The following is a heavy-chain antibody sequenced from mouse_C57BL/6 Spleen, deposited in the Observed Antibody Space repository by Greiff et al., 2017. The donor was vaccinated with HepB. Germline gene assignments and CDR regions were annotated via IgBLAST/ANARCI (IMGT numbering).Heavy chain of an antibody. CDR2: IYPRDGST. CDR1: GYTFTDHT. Sequence: QVQLKESDAELVKPGASVKISCKVSGYTFTDHTIHWMKQRPEQGLEWIGYIYPRDGSTKYNEKFKGKATLTADKSSSTAYMQLNSLTSEDSAVYFCARGLIYYYGSSYGDYWGQGTTLTVSS. V-gene: IGHV1-78*01. J-gene: IGHJ2*01. D-gene: IGHD1-1*01. CDR3: ARGLIYYYGSSYGDY.